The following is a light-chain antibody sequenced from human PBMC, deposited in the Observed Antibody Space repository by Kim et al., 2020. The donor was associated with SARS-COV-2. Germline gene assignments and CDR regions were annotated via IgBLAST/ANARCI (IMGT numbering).Light chain of an antibody. Sequence: SSELTQDPAVSVALGQTVRITCQGDSLRSYYASWYQQKPGQAPVLVIYGKNNRPSGIPDRFSGSSSGNTASLTITEAQAEDEADYYCNSRDSSGNHLGVFGGGTQLTVL. J-gene: IGLJ3*02. CDR2: GKN. CDR1: SLRSYY. V-gene: IGLV3-19*01. CDR3: NSRDSSGNHLGV.